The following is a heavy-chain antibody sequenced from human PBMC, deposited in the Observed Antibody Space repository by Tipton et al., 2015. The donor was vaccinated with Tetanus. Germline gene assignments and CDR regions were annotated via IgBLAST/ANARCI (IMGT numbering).Heavy chain of an antibody. Sequence: TLSLTCTVSGGSINSGGYYWSWLRQHPGKGLDWIGYISYTGTTHYNPSLKSRVTISLDRSKNQFSLKLTSVTAADTAVYYCATVGLVTASVKYWGQGTLVTVSS. D-gene: IGHD2-21*02. J-gene: IGHJ4*01. CDR3: ATVGLVTASVKY. CDR2: ISYTGTT. CDR1: GGSINSGGYY. V-gene: IGHV4-31*03.